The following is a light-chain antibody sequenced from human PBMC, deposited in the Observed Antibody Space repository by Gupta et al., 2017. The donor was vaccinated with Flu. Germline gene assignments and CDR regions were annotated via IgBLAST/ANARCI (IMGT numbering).Light chain of an antibody. CDR3: QQSYSTLWT. CDR1: QSISSY. Sequence: PSSLSASVGDRVTITCRASQSISSYLNWYQQKPGKAPKLLIYAASSLESGVPSRFSGSGSGTDFTLTISSLQPEDFATYYCQQSYSTLWTFGQGTKVEIK. V-gene: IGKV1-39*01. CDR2: AAS. J-gene: IGKJ1*01.